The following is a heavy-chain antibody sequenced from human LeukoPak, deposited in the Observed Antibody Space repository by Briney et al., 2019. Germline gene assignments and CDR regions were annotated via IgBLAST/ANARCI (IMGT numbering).Heavy chain of an antibody. D-gene: IGHD4-17*01. V-gene: IGHV3-48*03. J-gene: IGHJ1*01. Sequence: GGSLRLSCAASGFTFSSYEMNWVRQVPGKGLEWVSYISSSGSTIYYADSVKGRFTISRDNSKNTLYLQMKSLRAEDTAVYYCAKEIYGDSTGGRFQHWGQGTLVTVSS. CDR2: ISSSGSTI. CDR1: GFTFSSYE. CDR3: AKEIYGDSTGGRFQH.